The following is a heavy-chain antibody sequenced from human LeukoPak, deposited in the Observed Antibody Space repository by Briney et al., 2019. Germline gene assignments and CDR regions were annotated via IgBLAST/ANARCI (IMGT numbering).Heavy chain of an antibody. CDR2: ISRSSTTI. J-gene: IGHJ4*02. CDR1: RFIFSSYG. V-gene: IGHV3-48*01. Sequence: PGRSLRLSCAASRFIFSSYGMHWVRQAPGKGLEWVSYISRSSTTIYHADSVKGRFTISRDNARNSLYLQMSSLRAEDTAVYYCAKGEYSASWYSYWGQGTLVTVSS. CDR3: AKGEYSASWYSY. D-gene: IGHD6-13*01.